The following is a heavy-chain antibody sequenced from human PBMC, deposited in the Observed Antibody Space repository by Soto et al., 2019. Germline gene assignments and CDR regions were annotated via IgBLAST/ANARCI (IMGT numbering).Heavy chain of an antibody. CDR2: INAGNGNT. J-gene: IGHJ6*02. V-gene: IGHV1-3*01. D-gene: IGHD2-21*02. CDR1: GYTFTSYA. CDR3: ARVPIVVVTPMLLDYGMDV. Sequence: ASVKVSCKASGYTFTSYAMHWVRQAPGQRLEWMGWINAGNGNTKYSQKFQGRVTITRDTSASTAYMELSSLRSEDTAVYYCARVPIVVVTPMLLDYGMDVWGQGTMVTVSS.